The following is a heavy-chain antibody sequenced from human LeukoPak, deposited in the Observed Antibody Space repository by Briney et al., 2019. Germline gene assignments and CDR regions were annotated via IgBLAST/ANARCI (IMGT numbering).Heavy chain of an antibody. CDR1: GFTLTGSA. V-gene: IGHV1-58*01. D-gene: IGHD6-13*01. J-gene: IGHJ4*02. Sequence: GASVKVSCKVSGFTLTGSAVQWVRQARGQRLEWMGWIVVGSGNTNFAQKFQERVIITRDMSTGTAYMELASLRSEDTAIYYCAADVPGYNSTWSLLWGQGTLVTVSS. CDR3: AADVPGYNSTWSLL. CDR2: IVVGSGNT.